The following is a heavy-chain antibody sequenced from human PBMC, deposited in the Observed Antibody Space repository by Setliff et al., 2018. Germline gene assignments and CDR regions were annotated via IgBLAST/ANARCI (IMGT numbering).Heavy chain of an antibody. D-gene: IGHD1-26*01. Sequence: PGESLKISCKGSGRSFTSFWIGWVRQMPGKGLEWVGIIYPGDSDTRYSPSLQGQVTISADKSINTAYLQWSSLKASDTAIYYCARVGPLTDDAFDIWGQGTMVTVSS. CDR2: IYPGDSDT. CDR1: GRSFTSFW. J-gene: IGHJ3*02. CDR3: ARVGPLTDDAFDI. V-gene: IGHV5-51*01.